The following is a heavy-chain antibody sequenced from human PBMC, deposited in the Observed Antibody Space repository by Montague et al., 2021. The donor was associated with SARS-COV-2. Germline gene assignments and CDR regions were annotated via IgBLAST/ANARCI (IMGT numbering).Heavy chain of an antibody. CDR1: GDSVSSNLAT. J-gene: IGHJ4*02. V-gene: IGHV6-1*01. CDR3: ARIPVGSKYYFDF. Sequence: CAIPGDSVSSNLATWNWIRQSPSRGLEWLGGTYYRSKWYNDYAESVKSRITIDPDTSKHQFSLHLNSVTPEDTAVYYCARIPVGSKYYFDFWGQGTLVTVSS. CDR2: TYYRSKWYN. D-gene: IGHD2-2*01.